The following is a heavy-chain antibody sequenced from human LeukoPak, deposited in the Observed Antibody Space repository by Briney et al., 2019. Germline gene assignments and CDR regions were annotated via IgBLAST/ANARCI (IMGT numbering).Heavy chain of an antibody. CDR2: ISSSSSYI. D-gene: IGHD5-18*01. Sequence: GGSLRLSCAASGFTFSSYSMNWVRQAPGKGLEWVSSISSSSSYIYYADSVKGRFTISRDNAKNSLYLQMNSLRAEDTAVYYCARAGYSLGGSPIDYWGQGTLVTVSS. CDR3: ARAGYSLGGSPIDY. CDR1: GFTFSSYS. J-gene: IGHJ4*02. V-gene: IGHV3-21*01.